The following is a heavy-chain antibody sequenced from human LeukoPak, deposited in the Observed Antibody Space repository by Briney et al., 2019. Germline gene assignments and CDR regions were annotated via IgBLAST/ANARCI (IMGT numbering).Heavy chain of an antibody. CDR1: GFTFSRYS. Sequence: GGSLRLSCAASGFTFSRYSMNWVRQAPGKGLEWVSSISSSSSYIYSADSVKGLFTISRDNAKNSLYLQINSLRAEDTAVYYCARADYYDSSGYYYVDYYYYYMDVWGKGTTVTVSS. CDR2: ISSSSSYI. CDR3: ARADYYDSSGYYYVDYYYYYMDV. V-gene: IGHV3-21*01. J-gene: IGHJ6*03. D-gene: IGHD3-22*01.